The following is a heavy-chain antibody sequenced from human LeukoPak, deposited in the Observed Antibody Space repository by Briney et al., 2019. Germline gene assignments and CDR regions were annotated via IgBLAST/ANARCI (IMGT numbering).Heavy chain of an antibody. Sequence: GASVKVSCKASGGTFSSYAISWVRQAPGQGLEWMGWISAYNGNTNYAQKLQGRVTMTTDTSTSTAYMELRSLRSDDTAVYYCARADRVSIAYYFDYWGQGTLVTVSS. CDR1: GGTFSSYA. V-gene: IGHV1-18*01. J-gene: IGHJ4*02. CDR3: ARADRVSIAYYFDY. D-gene: IGHD3-3*01. CDR2: ISAYNGNT.